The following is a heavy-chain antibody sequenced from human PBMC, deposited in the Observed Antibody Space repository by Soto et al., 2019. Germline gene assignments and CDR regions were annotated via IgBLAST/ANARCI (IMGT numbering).Heavy chain of an antibody. CDR2: IIPIFGTA. J-gene: IGHJ4*02. D-gene: IGHD2-2*01. Sequence: SVKVSCKASGGTFSSYAISWVRQAPGQGLEWMGGIIPIFGTANYAQKFQGRVTITADESTSTAYMELSSLRSEDTAVYYCARAEELGYCSSTSCPFDYWGQGTLVTVSS. CDR1: GGTFSSYA. V-gene: IGHV1-69*13. CDR3: ARAEELGYCSSTSCPFDY.